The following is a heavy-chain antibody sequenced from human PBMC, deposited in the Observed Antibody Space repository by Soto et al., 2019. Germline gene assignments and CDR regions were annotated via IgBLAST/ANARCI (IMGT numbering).Heavy chain of an antibody. Sequence: GGSLRLSCAASGFTFNSYGMHWVRQAPGKGLEWVAVISYDGSNKYYADSVKGRFTISRDNSKNTLYLQMNSLRAEDTAVYYCAKLAITDLYPNHYWGQGTLVTVSS. CDR1: GFTFNSYG. V-gene: IGHV3-30*18. CDR2: ISYDGSNK. D-gene: IGHD2-2*02. CDR3: AKLAITDLYPNHY. J-gene: IGHJ4*02.